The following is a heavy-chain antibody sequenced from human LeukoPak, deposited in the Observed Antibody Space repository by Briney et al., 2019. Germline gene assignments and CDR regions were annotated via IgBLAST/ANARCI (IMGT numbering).Heavy chain of an antibody. Sequence: SGPTLVNPTQTLTLTCTFSGFSLSTSGVGVGWIRQPPGKALEWLALIYWNDDKRYSPSLKSRLTITKDTSKNQVVLTMTNMDPVDTATYYCAHSGLYYYDSSGPKPDYWGQGILVTVSS. V-gene: IGHV2-5*01. D-gene: IGHD3-22*01. CDR1: GFSLSTSGVG. J-gene: IGHJ4*02. CDR3: AHSGLYYYDSSGPKPDY. CDR2: IYWNDDK.